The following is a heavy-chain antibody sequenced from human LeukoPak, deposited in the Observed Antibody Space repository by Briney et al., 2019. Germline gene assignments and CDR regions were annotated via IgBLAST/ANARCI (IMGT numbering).Heavy chain of an antibody. CDR1: GFTFDDYA. CDR3: AKDRSGSYYDAFNI. V-gene: IGHV3-9*01. CDR2: ITWNSGNI. Sequence: GGSLRLSCAASGFTFDDYAMHWVRQAPGKGLEWVSGITWNSGNIDYAGSVKGRFTISRDNAKNSLYLQMNSLRAEDTALYYCAKDRSGSYYDAFNIWGQGTMVTVSS. D-gene: IGHD1-26*01. J-gene: IGHJ3*02.